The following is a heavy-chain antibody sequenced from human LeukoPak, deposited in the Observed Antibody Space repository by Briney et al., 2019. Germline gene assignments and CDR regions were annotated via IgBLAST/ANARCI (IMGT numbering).Heavy chain of an antibody. Sequence: SVKVSCKASGNTFSSYAISWVRQAPGQGLEWMGRITPIFATTNYAQKVQGVITITADEGTTTAYMEVSSLFFEDPAVYYCAVRRITMARGVINDYVYYYYYMDVWGKGTTVTVSS. CDR2: ITPIFATT. J-gene: IGHJ6*03. V-gene: IGHV1-69*01. CDR1: GNTFSSYA. D-gene: IGHD3-10*01. CDR3: AVRRITMARGVINDYVYYYYYMDV.